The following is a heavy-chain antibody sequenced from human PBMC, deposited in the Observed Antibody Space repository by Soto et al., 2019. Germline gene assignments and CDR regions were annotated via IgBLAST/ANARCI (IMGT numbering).Heavy chain of an antibody. V-gene: IGHV3-33*01. CDR2: IWYDGSNK. CDR1: GFTFSSYG. CDR3: ARELGVVGATCGYFDL. J-gene: IGHJ2*01. Sequence: QVQLVESGGGVVQPGRSLRLSCAASGFTFSSYGMHWVRQAPGKGLEWVAVIWYDGSNKYYADSVKGRFTISRDNSKNTLYLQMNSLRAEDTAVYYCARELGVVGATCGYFDLWGRGTLVTVSS. D-gene: IGHD1-26*01.